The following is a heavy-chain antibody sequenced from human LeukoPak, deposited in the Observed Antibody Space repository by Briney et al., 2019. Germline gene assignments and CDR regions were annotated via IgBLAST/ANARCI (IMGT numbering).Heavy chain of an antibody. J-gene: IGHJ3*02. D-gene: IGHD1-14*01. CDR3: ARGRVAPGDPFDI. CDR1: VDSFYSNSAA. V-gene: IGHV6-1*01. Sequence: SQTLSHTCGPSVDSFYSNSAAWNWIRQSPSRGLEWLGRTYYRSKWYNDYAKSVKSRITINPDTSKNQFSLQLNSVPPADKAVYYCARGRVAPGDPFDIGGQGTMVIVSS. CDR2: TYYRSKWYN.